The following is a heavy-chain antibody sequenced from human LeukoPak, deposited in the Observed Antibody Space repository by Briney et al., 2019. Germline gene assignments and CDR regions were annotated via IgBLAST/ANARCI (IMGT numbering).Heavy chain of an antibody. CDR2: ISYDGSNK. CDR1: GFTFSSYA. V-gene: IGHV3-30-3*01. J-gene: IGHJ4*02. D-gene: IGHD1-26*01. Sequence: GGSLRLSCAASGFTFSSYAMHWVRQAPGKGLEGVAGISYDGSNKYYADSVKGRFTISRDNSKTTLYLQMNSLRAEDTAVYYCAHIVGATYVFSGYFDYWGQGTLVTVSS. CDR3: AHIVGATYVFSGYFDY.